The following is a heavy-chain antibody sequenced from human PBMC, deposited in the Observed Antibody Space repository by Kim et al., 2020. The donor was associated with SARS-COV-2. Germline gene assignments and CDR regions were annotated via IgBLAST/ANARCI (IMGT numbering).Heavy chain of an antibody. D-gene: IGHD2-15*01. CDR3: ARAKGLYCSGGSCYFDY. CDR2: IIPILGIA. CDR1: GGTFSSYT. V-gene: IGHV1-69*02. Sequence: SVKVSCKASGGTFSSYTISWVRQAPGQGLEWMGRIIPILGIANYAQKFQGRVTITADKSTSTAYMELSSLRSEDTAVYYCARAKGLYCSGGSCYFDYWGQGTLVTVSS. J-gene: IGHJ4*02.